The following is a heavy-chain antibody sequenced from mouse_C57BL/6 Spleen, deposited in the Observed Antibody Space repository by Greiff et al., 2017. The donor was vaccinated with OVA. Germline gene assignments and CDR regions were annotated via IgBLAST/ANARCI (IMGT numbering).Heavy chain of an antibody. CDR3: ARRGIYYGSSYVEAMDY. CDR1: GFSLTSYG. D-gene: IGHD1-1*01. V-gene: IGHV2-2*01. Sequence: QVQLQQSGPGLVQPSQSLSITCTVSGFSLTSYGVHWVRQSPGKGLEWLGVIWSGGSTDYNAAFISRLSISKDNSKSQVFFKMNSLQADDTAIYYCARRGIYYGSSYVEAMDYWGQGTSVTVSS. J-gene: IGHJ4*01. CDR2: IWSGGST.